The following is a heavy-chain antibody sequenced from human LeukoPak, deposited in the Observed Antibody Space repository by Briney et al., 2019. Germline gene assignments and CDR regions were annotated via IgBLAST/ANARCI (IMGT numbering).Heavy chain of an antibody. CDR3: AKDQLPLTPPAVAGTQGGY. J-gene: IGHJ4*02. Sequence: GGSLRLSCAASRFTFSSYAMSWVRQAPGKGLEWVSAISGSGGSTYYADSVKGRFTISRDNSKNTLYLQMNSLRAEDTAVYYCAKDQLPLTPPAVAGTQGGYWGQGTLVTVSS. D-gene: IGHD6-19*01. V-gene: IGHV3-23*01. CDR1: RFTFSSYA. CDR2: ISGSGGST.